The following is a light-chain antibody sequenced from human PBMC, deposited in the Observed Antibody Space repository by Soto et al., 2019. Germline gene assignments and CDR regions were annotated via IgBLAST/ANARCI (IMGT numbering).Light chain of an antibody. CDR1: SSNIGRNT. J-gene: IGLJ1*01. Sequence: QSVLTQPPSASGTPGQRVTISCSGSSSNIGRNTVNWYQQFPGTAPKLLIYSNDQWPSGVPDRFSGSKSGTSASLDISGLQSEDEADYYCAAWDDSLNGYVFGTGTKVTVL. CDR2: SND. CDR3: AAWDDSLNGYV. V-gene: IGLV1-44*01.